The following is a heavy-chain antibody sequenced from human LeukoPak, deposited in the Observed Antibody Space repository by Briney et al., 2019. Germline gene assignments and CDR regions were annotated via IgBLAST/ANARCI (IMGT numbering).Heavy chain of an antibody. D-gene: IGHD6-13*01. CDR1: GGTFSSYA. Sequence: SVKVSCKASGGTFSSYAISWVRQAPGQELEWMGGIIPIFGTANYAQKFQGRVTITADESTSTAYMELSSLRSEDTAVYYCARVPYSSSWFNFFDYWGQGTLVTVSS. J-gene: IGHJ4*02. V-gene: IGHV1-69*13. CDR2: IIPIFGTA. CDR3: ARVPYSSSWFNFFDY.